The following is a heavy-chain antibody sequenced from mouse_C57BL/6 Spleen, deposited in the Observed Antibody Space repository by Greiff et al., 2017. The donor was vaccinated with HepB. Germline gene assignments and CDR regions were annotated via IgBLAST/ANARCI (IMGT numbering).Heavy chain of an antibody. Sequence: EVQLQQSGPELVKPGASVKISCKASGYTFTDYYMNWVKQSHGKSLEWIGDINPNNGGTSYNQKFKGKATLTVDKSSSTAYMELRSLTSEDSAVYYCLRRGYFDYWGQGTTLTVSS. J-gene: IGHJ2*01. D-gene: IGHD2-12*01. CDR3: LRRGYFDY. V-gene: IGHV1-26*01. CDR1: GYTFTDYY. CDR2: INPNNGGT.